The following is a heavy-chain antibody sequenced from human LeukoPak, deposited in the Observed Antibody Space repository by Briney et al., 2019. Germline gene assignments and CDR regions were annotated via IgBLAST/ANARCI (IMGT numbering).Heavy chain of an antibody. CDR3: AKGPIAARLDY. J-gene: IGHJ4*02. D-gene: IGHD6-6*01. CDR2: IYYSGRT. Sequence: SETLSLTCTVSGGSISSSSSSNYYWGWIRQPPGKGLEWIGSIYYSGRTYYNPSLESRVTISVDTSKNQFSLKLSSVTAADTAVYYCAKGPIAARLDYWGQGTLVTVSS. V-gene: IGHV4-39*01. CDR1: GGSISSSSSSNYY.